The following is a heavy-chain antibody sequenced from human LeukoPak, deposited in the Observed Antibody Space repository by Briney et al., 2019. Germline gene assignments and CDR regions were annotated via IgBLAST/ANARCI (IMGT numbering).Heavy chain of an antibody. D-gene: IGHD3-3*01. CDR1: GLTFSSYG. V-gene: IGHV3-33*06. CDR3: AKPSRFWSGYSYPTVDFDY. J-gene: IGHJ4*02. Sequence: GGSLRLSCAASGLTFSSYGMHWVRQAPGKGLEWVAVIWYDGSNKYHADSVKGRFTISRDNSKNTLYLQMNSLRAEDTAVYYCAKPSRFWSGYSYPTVDFDYWGQGTLVTVSS. CDR2: IWYDGSNK.